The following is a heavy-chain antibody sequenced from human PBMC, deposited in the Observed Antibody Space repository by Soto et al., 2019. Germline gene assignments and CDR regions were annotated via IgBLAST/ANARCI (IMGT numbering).Heavy chain of an antibody. CDR2: IYWDDDK. V-gene: IGHV2-5*02. J-gene: IGHJ4*02. D-gene: IGHD2-15*01. CDR1: GFSLSTSGVG. Sequence: QLTLKESGPTLVKPTQTLTPTCTFSGFSLSTSGVGVGWIRQPPGKALEWLALIYWDDDKRYSPSLKSRLTITKGTSKSQVVLTMTTMDTVDTATYYCAHNGLDSGGKTYYFDYWGQSTLVTVSA. CDR3: AHNGLDSGGKTYYFDY.